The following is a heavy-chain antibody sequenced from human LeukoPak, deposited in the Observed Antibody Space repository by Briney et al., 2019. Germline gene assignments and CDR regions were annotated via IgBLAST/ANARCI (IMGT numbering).Heavy chain of an antibody. J-gene: IGHJ6*03. D-gene: IGHD3-10*01. V-gene: IGHV4-61*01. CDR3: ARVTEYYGSGRRHNYYYYYMDV. CDR2: IYYSGST. Sequence: SETLSLTCTVSGGSISSSSYYWSWIRQPPGKGLEWIGYIYYSGSTNYNPSLKSRVTISVDTSKNQFSLKLSSVTAADTAVYYCARVTEYYGSGRRHNYYYYYMDVWGKGTTVTISS. CDR1: GGSISSSSYY.